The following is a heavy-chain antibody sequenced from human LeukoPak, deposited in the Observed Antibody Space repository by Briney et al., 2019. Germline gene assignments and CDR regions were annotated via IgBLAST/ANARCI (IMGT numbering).Heavy chain of an antibody. J-gene: IGHJ5*02. CDR1: SESFSGYF. V-gene: IGHV4-59*10. CDR3: ARGIYSSGWHTHNWFDP. Sequence: SETLSLTCAIYSESFSGYFWSWIRQPPGKGLEWIGRIYTSGSTNYNPSLKSRVTMSVDTSKNQFSLKLSSVTAADTAVYYCARGIYSSGWHTHNWFDPWGQGTLVTVSS. D-gene: IGHD6-19*01. CDR2: IYTSGST.